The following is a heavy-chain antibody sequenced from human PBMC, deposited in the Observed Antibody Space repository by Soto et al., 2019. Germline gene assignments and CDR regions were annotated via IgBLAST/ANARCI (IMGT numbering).Heavy chain of an antibody. CDR1: GYTFTSYG. CDR3: ARGRGIAAAGTSYYYYGMDV. Sequence: ASVKVSCKASGYTFTSYGISWVRQAPGQGLEWMGWISAYNGNTNYAQKLQGRVTMTIDTSTSTAYMELRSLRSDDTAVYYCARGRGIAAAGTSYYYYGMDVWGQGTTVTVSS. J-gene: IGHJ6*02. D-gene: IGHD6-13*01. CDR2: ISAYNGNT. V-gene: IGHV1-18*01.